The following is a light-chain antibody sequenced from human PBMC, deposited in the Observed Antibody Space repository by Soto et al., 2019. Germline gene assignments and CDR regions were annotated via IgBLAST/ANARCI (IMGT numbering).Light chain of an antibody. CDR2: DVT. J-gene: IGLJ2*01. V-gene: IGLV2-8*01. CDR1: SSDVGGYNY. CDR3: TSSAGSNTLV. Sequence: QSALTQPPSASGSPGQSITISCTGTSSDVGGYNYVSWYQQHPGKAPKLMIYDVTKRPSGVPDRFSGSKSGNTASLTVSGLQAEEEADYYCTSSAGSNTLVFGRGTKLTVL.